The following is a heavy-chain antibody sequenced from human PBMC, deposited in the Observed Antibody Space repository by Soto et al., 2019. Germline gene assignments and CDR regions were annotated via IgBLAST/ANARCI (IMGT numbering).Heavy chain of an antibody. V-gene: IGHV4-4*02. Sequence: SETLSLTCAVSGGSISSSNWWSWVRQPPGKGLKWIGEIYHSGSTNYNPSLKSRVTISVDKSKNQFSLKLSSVTAADTAVYYCAREGRYFDWFPYDAFDIWGQGTMVTVSS. CDR3: AREGRYFDWFPYDAFDI. CDR2: IYHSGST. J-gene: IGHJ3*02. D-gene: IGHD3-9*01. CDR1: GGSISSSNW.